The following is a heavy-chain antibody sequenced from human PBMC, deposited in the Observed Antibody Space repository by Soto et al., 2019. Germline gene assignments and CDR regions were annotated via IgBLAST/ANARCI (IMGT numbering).Heavy chain of an antibody. D-gene: IGHD6-25*01. CDR1: GFTFSTYG. CDR3: AKDLLRPGRAYGMDV. V-gene: IGHV3-30*18. CDR2: ISYDGSNK. Sequence: QVQLVESGGGVVQPERSLRLSCAASGFTFSTYGMHWVRQAPGKGLEWVVVISYDGSNKYYADSVKGRFTISRDNSKNTLYLQMNSLRPEDTAVYYCAKDLLRPGRAYGMDVWGQGTTVTVSS. J-gene: IGHJ6*02.